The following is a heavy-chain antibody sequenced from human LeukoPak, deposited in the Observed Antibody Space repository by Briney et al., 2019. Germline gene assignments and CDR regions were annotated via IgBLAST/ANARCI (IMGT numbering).Heavy chain of an antibody. Sequence: ASVKVSCKASGYTFTGYYMHWVRQAPGQGLEWMGRINPNSGGTNYAQKFQGRVTMTRDTSISTAYMELSRLRSDDTAVYYCARDQTHYYDSSGCSGYWGQGTLVTVSS. CDR3: ARDQTHYYDSSGCSGY. D-gene: IGHD3-22*01. J-gene: IGHJ4*02. CDR1: GYTFTGYY. V-gene: IGHV1-2*06. CDR2: INPNSGGT.